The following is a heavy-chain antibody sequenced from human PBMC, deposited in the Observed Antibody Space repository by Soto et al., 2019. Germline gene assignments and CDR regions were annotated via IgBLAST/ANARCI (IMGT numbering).Heavy chain of an antibody. CDR3: ASIMSSIAARPAFDI. CDR2: IYSGGST. V-gene: IGHV3-53*01. J-gene: IGHJ3*02. D-gene: IGHD6-6*01. CDR1: GFTVSSNY. Sequence: GGSLRLSCAASGFTVSSNYMSWVRQAPGKGLEWVSVIYSGGSTYYADSVKGRFTISRDNSKNTLYLQMNSLRAEDTAVYYCASIMSSIAARPAFDIWGQGTMVTVSS.